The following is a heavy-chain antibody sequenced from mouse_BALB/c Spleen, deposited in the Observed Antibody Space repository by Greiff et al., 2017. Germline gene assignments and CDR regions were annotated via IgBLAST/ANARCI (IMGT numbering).Heavy chain of an antibody. Sequence: VHLVESGAELARPWASVKMSCKATGYTFTSYTMHWVKQRLGQGLELIGYINPSSGYTNYNQKFKDTATLTADKSSSTDYMQLSSLTTEDSAVYDFAREGWDDYWGQGTTLTVSS. CDR2: INPSSGYT. CDR3: AREGWDDY. D-gene: IGHD3-3*01. J-gene: IGHJ2*01. CDR1: GYTFTSYT. V-gene: IGHV1-4*01.